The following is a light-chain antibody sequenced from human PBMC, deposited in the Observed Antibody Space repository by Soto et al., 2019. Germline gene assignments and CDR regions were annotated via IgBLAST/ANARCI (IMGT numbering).Light chain of an antibody. J-gene: IGKJ4*01. CDR3: QQSYSTPLT. CDR1: QIISNY. Sequence: DIQMTQSPSSLSASVGYRVTITCRSCQIISNYLNWYQRKSGKAPEFLFYAASSFQSGVPSSFSGSGSWTDFTLTISSLQPEDFATYYCQQSYSTPLTFGGGTKVDIK. CDR2: AAS. V-gene: IGKV1-39*01.